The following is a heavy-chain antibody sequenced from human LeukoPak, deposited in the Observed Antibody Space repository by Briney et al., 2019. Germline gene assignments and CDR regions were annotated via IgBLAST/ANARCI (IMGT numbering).Heavy chain of an antibody. CDR1: GGSISSYY. V-gene: IGHV4-59*08. Sequence: MPSETLSLTCTVSGGSISSYYWSWIRQPPGKGLEWIGYIYYSGSTNYNPSLKSRVTISVDTSKNQFSLKLSSVTAADTAVYYCARRRTGTLRFDAFDIWGQGTMVTVSS. J-gene: IGHJ3*02. D-gene: IGHD1-1*01. CDR2: IYYSGST. CDR3: ARRRTGTLRFDAFDI.